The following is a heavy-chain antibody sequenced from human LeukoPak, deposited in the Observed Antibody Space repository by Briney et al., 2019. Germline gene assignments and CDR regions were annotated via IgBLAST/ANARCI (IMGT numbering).Heavy chain of an antibody. CDR2: IGTAGDT. CDR1: GFTFSSYD. D-gene: IGHD2-2*01. J-gene: IGHJ4*02. CDR3: ARAEGKYCSSTSCPLDY. Sequence: GRSLRLSCAASGFTFSSYDMHWVRQATGKGLEWVSAIGTAGDTYYPGSVKGRFTISRENAKNSLYLQMNSLRAGDTAVYYCARAEGKYCSSTSCPLDYWGQGTLVTVSS. V-gene: IGHV3-13*01.